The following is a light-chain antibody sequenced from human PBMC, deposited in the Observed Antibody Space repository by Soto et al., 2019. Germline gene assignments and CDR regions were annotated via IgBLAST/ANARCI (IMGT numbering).Light chain of an antibody. CDR1: QSVSHN. CDR3: QQSNNCPYT. Sequence: EILMTQSPATLSVSPGERATLSCRASQSVSHNLAWYQQKPGQAPRLLFYGASIRAIGIPARFSGSGSGTEFTLTISSLQSEDFPIYYCQQSNNCPYTFGHGTKLEIK. J-gene: IGKJ2*01. V-gene: IGKV3-15*01. CDR2: GAS.